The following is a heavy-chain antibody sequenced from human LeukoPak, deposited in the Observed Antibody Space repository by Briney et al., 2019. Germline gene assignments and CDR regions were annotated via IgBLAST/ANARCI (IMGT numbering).Heavy chain of an antibody. CDR2: IYYSGST. V-gene: IGHV4-59*01. J-gene: IGHJ5*02. CDR1: RGSISSYF. Sequence: SETLSLTCTVSRGSISSYFWSWIRQPPGKGLEWIGYIYYSGSTNYNPSLKSRVTISVDTSKNQFSLKLTSVTAADTAVYYCARDGSDILTGYYANWFDPWGQGTLVTVSS. D-gene: IGHD3-9*01. CDR3: ARDGSDILTGYYANWFDP.